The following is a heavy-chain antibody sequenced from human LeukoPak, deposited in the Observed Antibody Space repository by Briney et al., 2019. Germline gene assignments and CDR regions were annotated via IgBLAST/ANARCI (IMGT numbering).Heavy chain of an antibody. J-gene: IGHJ4*01. V-gene: IGHV3-48*01. CDR3: ARDHRYAFDN. CDR2: IGISSGNT. Sequence: GGSLRLSCAASGFNFIDYSINWVRQAPGKGLEWISYIGISSGNTKYADSVKGRFTISRDKARNSLYLQMNSLRVEDTAMYYCARDHRYAFDNWGHGTLVTVSS. D-gene: IGHD5-12*01. CDR1: GFNFIDYS.